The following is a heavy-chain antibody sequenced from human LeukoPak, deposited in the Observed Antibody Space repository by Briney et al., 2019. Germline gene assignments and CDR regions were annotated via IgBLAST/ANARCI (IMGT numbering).Heavy chain of an antibody. D-gene: IGHD3-10*01. CDR1: GFTVSSNY. Sequence: GGSLRLSCAASGFTVSSNYMSWVRQAPGKGLEWVSVIYKGGSTYYADSVKGQFTISRDNSKNMLYLQMNSLRAEDTAVYYCAASLWFGELFHYYYYMDVWGKGTTVTISS. J-gene: IGHJ6*03. CDR3: AASLWFGELFHYYYYMDV. V-gene: IGHV3-53*01. CDR2: IYKGGST.